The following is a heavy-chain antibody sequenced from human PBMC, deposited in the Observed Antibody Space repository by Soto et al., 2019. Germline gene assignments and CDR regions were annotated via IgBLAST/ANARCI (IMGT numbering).Heavy chain of an antibody. D-gene: IGHD6-6*01. Sequence: GGSLRLSCAASGFPFSDSYMAWVRQAPGKGLEEIATISSTGSTPYYADSVKGRFTISRDNAQNSLYLEMNNLRAEDTAVYYCARGQQLVANWLDPWGQGILVTVSS. CDR1: GFPFSDSY. V-gene: IGHV3-11*01. J-gene: IGHJ5*02. CDR3: ARGQQLVANWLDP. CDR2: ISSTGSTP.